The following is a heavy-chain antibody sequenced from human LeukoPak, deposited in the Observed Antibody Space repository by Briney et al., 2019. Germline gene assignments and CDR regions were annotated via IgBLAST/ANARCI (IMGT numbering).Heavy chain of an antibody. CDR2: IYYSGST. CDR3: VRVTSGRMDFDY. V-gene: IGHV4-59*01. D-gene: IGHD6-19*01. J-gene: IGHJ4*02. CDR1: GGSISSYY. Sequence: SETLSLTCTVPGGSISSYYWSWIRQPPGKGLEWIGYIYYSGSTNYNPSLKSRVTISVDTSKNQFSLKLSSVTAADTAVYYCVRVTSGRMDFDYWGQGTLVTVSS.